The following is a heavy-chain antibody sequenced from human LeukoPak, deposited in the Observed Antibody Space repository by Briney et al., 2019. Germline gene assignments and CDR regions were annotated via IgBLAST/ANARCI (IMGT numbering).Heavy chain of an antibody. Sequence: PSETLSLTCTVSGGSISSGDYYWSWIRQPPGKGLEWIGYIYYSGSTYYNPSLKSRVTISVDTSKNQFSLKLSSVTAADTAVYYCARWVTRLSYGSGKYYFDYWGQGTLVTVSS. CDR2: IYYSGST. D-gene: IGHD3-10*01. CDR1: GGSISSGDYY. J-gene: IGHJ4*02. CDR3: ARWVTRLSYGSGKYYFDY. V-gene: IGHV4-30-4*01.